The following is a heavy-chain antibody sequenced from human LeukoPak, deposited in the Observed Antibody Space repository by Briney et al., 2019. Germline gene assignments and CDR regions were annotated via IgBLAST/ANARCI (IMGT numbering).Heavy chain of an antibody. V-gene: IGHV3-7*01. CDR3: AREGDFGGIPGYYYGLDV. Sequence: GGSLRLSCAASGFTFGSCWMNWVRQTPGKGLEWVANINQDGSQKFYVDSVKGRFTISRDNANNSLYLQMNSLRAEDTAVYYCAREGDFGGIPGYYYGLDVWGQGTTVTVSS. J-gene: IGHJ6*02. CDR2: INQDGSQK. CDR1: GFTFGSCW. D-gene: IGHD4-23*01.